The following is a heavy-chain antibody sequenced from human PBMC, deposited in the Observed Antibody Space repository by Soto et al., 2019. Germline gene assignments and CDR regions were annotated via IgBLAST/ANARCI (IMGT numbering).Heavy chain of an antibody. D-gene: IGHD6-13*01. J-gene: IGHJ6*02. V-gene: IGHV5-51*01. CDR3: AGQTEPAAGPHSVDQHGMDV. CDR2: IYPGDSDT. CDR1: GYSFTSYW. Sequence: PGESLKISCKGSGYSFTSYWIGWVRQMPGKGLEWMGIIYPGDSDTRYSPSFQGQVTISADKSISTAYLQWSSLKASDTAMYYCAGQTEPAAGPHSVDQHGMDVWGQGTTVTVSS.